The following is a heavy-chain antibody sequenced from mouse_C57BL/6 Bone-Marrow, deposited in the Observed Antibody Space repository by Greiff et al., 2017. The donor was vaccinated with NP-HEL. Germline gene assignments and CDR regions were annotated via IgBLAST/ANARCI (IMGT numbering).Heavy chain of an antibody. CDR3: TRVVTTVVDYFDY. J-gene: IGHJ2*01. CDR1: GFTFSSYA. D-gene: IGHD1-1*01. CDR2: ISSGGDYI. Sequence: EVKLVESGEGLVKPGGSLKLSCAASGFTFSSYAMSWVRQTPEKRLEWVAYISSGGDYIYYADTVKGRFTISRDNARNTLYLQMSSLKSEDTAMYYCTRVVTTVVDYFDYWGQGTTLTVSS. V-gene: IGHV5-9-1*02.